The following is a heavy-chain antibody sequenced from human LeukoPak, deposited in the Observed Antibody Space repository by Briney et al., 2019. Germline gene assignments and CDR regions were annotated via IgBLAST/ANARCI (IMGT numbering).Heavy chain of an antibody. CDR2: ISGSGGGT. CDR1: GFTFSSYA. Sequence: GGSLRLSCAASGFTFSSYAMSWVRQAPGKGLEWVSAISGSGGGTYYADSVKGRFTISRDNSKNTLYLQMNSLRAEDTAVYYCAKAFYPIEYYDILTGYSGGDYWGQGTLVTVSS. D-gene: IGHD3-9*01. CDR3: AKAFYPIEYYDILTGYSGGDY. J-gene: IGHJ4*02. V-gene: IGHV3-23*01.